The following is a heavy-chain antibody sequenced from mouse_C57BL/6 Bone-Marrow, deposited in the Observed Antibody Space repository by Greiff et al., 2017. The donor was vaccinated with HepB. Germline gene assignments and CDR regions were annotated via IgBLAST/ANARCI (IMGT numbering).Heavy chain of an antibody. D-gene: IGHD1-1*01. J-gene: IGHJ2*01. CDR1: GFTFSSYG. CDR2: ISSGGSYT. V-gene: IGHV5-6*01. Sequence: DVQLVESGGDLVKPGGSLKLSCAASGFTFSSYGMSWARQTPDKRLEWVATISSGGSYTYYPDSVKGRFTISRDNAKNTLYLQMSSLKSEDTAMYYCARSITTVVFDYWGQGTTLTVSS. CDR3: ARSITTVVFDY.